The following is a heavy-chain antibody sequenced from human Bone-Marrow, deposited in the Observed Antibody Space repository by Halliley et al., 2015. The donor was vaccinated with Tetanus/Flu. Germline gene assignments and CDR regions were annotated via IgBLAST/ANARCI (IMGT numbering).Heavy chain of an antibody. Sequence: GLELLGWISVYNGITKYSQKFQGRVAMTADTSTSPAYMDLRSRTSDDTAVYYCAREAGDWDYWGQGTLVTVSS. V-gene: IGHV1-18*01. CDR2: ISVYNGIT. D-gene: IGHD7-27*01. CDR3: AREAGDWDY. J-gene: IGHJ4*02.